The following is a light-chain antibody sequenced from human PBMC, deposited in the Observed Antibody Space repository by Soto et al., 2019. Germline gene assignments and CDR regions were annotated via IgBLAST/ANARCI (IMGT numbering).Light chain of an antibody. V-gene: IGKV1-39*01. Sequence: DIQMTQSPSSLSASVGDRVTITCRASQGIRNDLGWYQQKPGKAPKLLIYAASSLQSGVPSRFSGSGSGTDFTLTISSLQPEDFATYYCQQSYSTPRWTFGQGTKVDIK. CDR1: QGIRND. CDR3: QQSYSTPRWT. J-gene: IGKJ1*01. CDR2: AAS.